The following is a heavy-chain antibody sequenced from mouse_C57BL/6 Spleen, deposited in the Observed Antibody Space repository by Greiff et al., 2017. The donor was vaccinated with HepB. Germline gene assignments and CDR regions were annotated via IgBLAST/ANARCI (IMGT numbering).Heavy chain of an antibody. J-gene: IGHJ3*01. CDR2: ISDGGSYT. CDR3: GRGEALYDYGSSPFAY. Sequence: EVQVVESGGGLVKPGGSLKLSCAASGFTFSSYAMSWVRQTPEKRLEWVATISDGGSYTYYPDNVKGRFTISRDNAKNNLYLQMSHLKSEDTAMYYWGRGEALYDYGSSPFAYWGQGTLVTVSA. V-gene: IGHV5-4*01. D-gene: IGHD1-1*01. CDR1: GFTFSSYA.